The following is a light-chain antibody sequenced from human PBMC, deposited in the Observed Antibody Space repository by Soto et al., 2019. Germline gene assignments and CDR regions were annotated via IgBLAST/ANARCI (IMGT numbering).Light chain of an antibody. Sequence: EIVVTQSPATLSLSPGERATLSCRASQDVSRYLAWYQQKPGQSPRLLIYDASNRATGIPARFSGSGSGTDFTLTISSLETEAFAVYYCQQRSNWLFGPGTKVDIK. CDR2: DAS. J-gene: IGKJ3*01. CDR1: QDVSRY. CDR3: QQRSNWL. V-gene: IGKV3-11*01.